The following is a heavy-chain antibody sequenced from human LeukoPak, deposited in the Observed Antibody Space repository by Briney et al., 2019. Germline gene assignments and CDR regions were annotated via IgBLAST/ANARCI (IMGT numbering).Heavy chain of an antibody. D-gene: IGHD6-6*01. CDR2: IYYSGST. CDR3: AGAREFSSSSGRAYDFDF. J-gene: IGHJ4*02. V-gene: IGHV4-59*01. CDR1: GGSISSYY. Sequence: PSETLSLTCTVSGGSISSYYWSWIRQPPGKGLEWIGYIYYSGSTNYNPPLKSRVTISVDTSKNQFSLKLSSVTAADTAVYYCAGAREFSSSSGRAYDFDFWGQGTLVTVSS.